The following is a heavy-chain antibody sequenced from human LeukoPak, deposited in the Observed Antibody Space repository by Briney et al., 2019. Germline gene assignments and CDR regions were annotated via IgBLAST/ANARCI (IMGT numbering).Heavy chain of an antibody. J-gene: IGHJ4*02. CDR3: ARKVGYGYALDY. Sequence: GGSLRLSSAASGFTVSSNCMTWVRQAPGMGLEWVSVLCGGSSTYYAVPVKGRFTISTDNYKNTPYLQMNSLRAEDTAVYYCARKVGYGYALDYWGQGTLVTVSS. V-gene: IGHV3-53*01. D-gene: IGHD5-18*01. CDR1: GFTVSSNC. CDR2: LCGGSST.